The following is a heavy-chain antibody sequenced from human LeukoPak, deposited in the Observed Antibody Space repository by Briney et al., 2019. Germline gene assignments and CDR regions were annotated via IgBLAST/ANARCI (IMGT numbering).Heavy chain of an antibody. CDR2: ISGSGGST. CDR1: GFTFCSFG. V-gene: IGHV3-23*01. D-gene: IGHD3-22*01. Sequence: GGTLRLSCAASGFTFCSFGMSWVREAPGKGLEWVSAISGSGGSTYYADSVKGRFTISRDNSKNTLYLQMNSLRAEDTAVYYCAKDTGYYDSSGYSDYWGQGTLVTVSS. CDR3: AKDTGYYDSSGYSDY. J-gene: IGHJ4*02.